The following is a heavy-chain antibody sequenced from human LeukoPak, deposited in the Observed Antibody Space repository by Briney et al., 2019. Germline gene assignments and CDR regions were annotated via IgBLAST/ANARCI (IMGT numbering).Heavy chain of an antibody. V-gene: IGHV4-61*02. D-gene: IGHD1-14*01. Sequence: SQTLSLTCTVSGGSISSGNYYWSWIRQPAGKGLEWIGRIYNSGSTNYNPSLKSRVTISVDTSKNQFFLRLSSVTAADTAVYYWARDRYMDGDWFDPWGQGTLVTVSS. J-gene: IGHJ5*02. CDR2: IYNSGST. CDR3: ARDRYMDGDWFDP. CDR1: GGSISSGNYY.